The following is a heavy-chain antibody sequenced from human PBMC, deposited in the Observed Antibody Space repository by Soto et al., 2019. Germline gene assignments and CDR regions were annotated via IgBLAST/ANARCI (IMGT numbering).Heavy chain of an antibody. CDR2: MNEDGGTT. J-gene: IGHJ6*02. CDR1: GFTFSSYW. V-gene: IGHV3-74*01. Sequence: SLRLSCAASGFTFSSYWMHWVRQAPGKGLVWVSRMNEDGGTTDYADSVKGRFTISRDNAKNTLYLQMNSLRVEDTAVYYCASDLSGRADVWGQGTTVTVSS. CDR3: ASDLSGRADV. D-gene: IGHD3-10*01.